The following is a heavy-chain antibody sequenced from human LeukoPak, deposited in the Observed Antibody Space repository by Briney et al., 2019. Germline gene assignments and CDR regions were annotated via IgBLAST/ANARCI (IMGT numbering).Heavy chain of an antibody. Sequence: GRSLRLSCAASGFTFSSYGKHWVRQAPGKGLEWVAVISYDGSNKYYADSVKGRFTISRDNSKNTLYLQMNSLRAEDTAVYYCAKDETRDGYNLGATDYWGQGTLVTVSS. J-gene: IGHJ4*02. CDR3: AKDETRDGYNLGATDY. CDR2: ISYDGSNK. CDR1: GFTFSSYG. V-gene: IGHV3-30*18. D-gene: IGHD5-24*01.